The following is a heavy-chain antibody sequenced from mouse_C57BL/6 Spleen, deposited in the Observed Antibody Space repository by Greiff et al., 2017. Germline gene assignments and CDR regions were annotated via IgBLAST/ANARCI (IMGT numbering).Heavy chain of an antibody. V-gene: IGHV1-7*01. CDR1: GYTFTSYW. J-gene: IGHJ1*03. D-gene: IGHD2-1*01. CDR2: INPSSGYT. CDR3: ARGDGNYWYFEV. Sequence: QVQLQQSGAELAKPGASVKLSCKASGYTFTSYWMHWVKQRPGQGLEWIGYINPSSGYTKYNQKFKDQATLTADKSSSTAYMQLSSLTYEDSAVYYCARGDGNYWYFEVWGTGTTVTVSS.